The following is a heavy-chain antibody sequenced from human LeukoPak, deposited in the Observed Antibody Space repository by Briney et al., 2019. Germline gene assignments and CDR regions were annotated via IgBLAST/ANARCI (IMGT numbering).Heavy chain of an antibody. CDR3: ARDTRADCSGGSCYPLYYYYYMDV. D-gene: IGHD2-15*01. J-gene: IGHJ6*03. V-gene: IGHV1-69*05. Sequence: ASVKVSCKASGGTFSGYAISWVRQAPGQGLEWMGRIIPIFGTANYAQKFQGRVTITTDESTSTAYMELSSLRSEDTAVYYCARDTRADCSGGSCYPLYYYYYMDVWGKGTTVTVSS. CDR1: GGTFSGYA. CDR2: IIPIFGTA.